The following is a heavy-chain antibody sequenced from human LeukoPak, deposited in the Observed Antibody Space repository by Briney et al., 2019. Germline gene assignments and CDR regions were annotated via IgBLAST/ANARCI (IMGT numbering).Heavy chain of an antibody. CDR2: INHSGST. J-gene: IGHJ3*02. D-gene: IGHD4-17*01. Sequence: PTETLSLTCAVYGGSFSGYYWSWIRQPPGKGLEWIGEINHSGSTNYNPSLTSRVTISVDTSKHQFSMKLSSVTAADTAVYYCARGDNYGAFDIWGQGTMVTVSS. CDR3: ARGDNYGAFDI. CDR1: GGSFSGYY. V-gene: IGHV4-34*01.